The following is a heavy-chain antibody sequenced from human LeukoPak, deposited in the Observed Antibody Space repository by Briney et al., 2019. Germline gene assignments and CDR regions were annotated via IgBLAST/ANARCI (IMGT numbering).Heavy chain of an antibody. CDR1: GFTFSGFW. CDR2: INSDGSEG. Sequence: GGSLRLSCAVSGFTFSGFWMSWSRQAPGKGLEWVASINSDGSEGYYADVVKGRFTISRDNAKNSLYLQINSLRAEDTAVYYCASGGYYYYYGMDVWGQGTTVTVSS. CDR3: ASGGYYYYYGMDV. J-gene: IGHJ6*02. D-gene: IGHD2-15*01. V-gene: IGHV3-7*03.